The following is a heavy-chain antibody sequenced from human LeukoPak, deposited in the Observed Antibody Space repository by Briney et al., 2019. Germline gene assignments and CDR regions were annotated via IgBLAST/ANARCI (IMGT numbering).Heavy chain of an antibody. CDR1: GGSISSYY. CDR2: IYYSGST. J-gene: IGHJ6*03. Sequence: SETLSLTCTVSGGSISSYYWRWIRQPPREGLEWIGHIYYSGSTNYNPSLKSRVTISVDTSKNQFSLKLSSVTAADTAVYYCARVTGNYLGYYYYMDVRGKGTTVTVSS. CDR3: ARVTGNYLGYYYYMDV. V-gene: IGHV4-59*01. D-gene: IGHD1-7*01.